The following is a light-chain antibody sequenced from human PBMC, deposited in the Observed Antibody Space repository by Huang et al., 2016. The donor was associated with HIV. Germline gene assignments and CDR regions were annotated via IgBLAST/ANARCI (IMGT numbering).Light chain of an antibody. V-gene: IGKV3-20*01. CDR2: GAS. Sequence: EIVLTQSPGTLSLSPGERATLSCRASPSVSSSYLAWYQQQPGQAPRLLIYGASSRATGIPDRFSGSASGTDLTLTISRLEPEDFAVYYCQQYGSSPPTFGQGTKLEIK. CDR1: PSVSSSY. CDR3: QQYGSSPPT. J-gene: IGKJ2*01.